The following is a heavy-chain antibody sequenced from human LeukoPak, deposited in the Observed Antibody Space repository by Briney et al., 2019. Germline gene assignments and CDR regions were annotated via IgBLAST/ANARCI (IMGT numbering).Heavy chain of an antibody. V-gene: IGHV1-24*01. CDR3: ATDNILTGYSPKY. J-gene: IGHJ4*02. CDR2: SDPEEGET. Sequence: GASVKVSCKVSGYTLTELSMHWVRQTPGKGLEWMGGSDPEEGETVFAQKFQGRVTMTEDTSTDTAYMELSSLRSEDSAVYYCATDNILTGYSPKYWGQGTLVTVSS. D-gene: IGHD3-9*01. CDR1: GYTLTELS.